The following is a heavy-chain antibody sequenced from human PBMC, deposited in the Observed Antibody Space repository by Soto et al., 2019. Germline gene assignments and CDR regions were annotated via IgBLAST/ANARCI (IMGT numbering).Heavy chain of an antibody. J-gene: IGHJ5*02. CDR2: IRSKANSYAT. D-gene: IGHD3-3*01. V-gene: IGHV3-73*01. CDR3: TRHEETYYDFWSGYSNWFDP. Sequence: EGSLRLSCAASGFTFSGSAMHWVRQASGKGLEWVGRIRSKANSYATAYAASVKGRFTISRDDSKNTAYLQMNSLKTEDTAVYYCTRHEETYYDFWSGYSNWFDPWGQGTLVTVSS. CDR1: GFTFSGSA.